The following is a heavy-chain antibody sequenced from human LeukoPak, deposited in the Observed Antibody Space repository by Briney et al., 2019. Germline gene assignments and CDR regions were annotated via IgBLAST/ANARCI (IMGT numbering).Heavy chain of an antibody. CDR1: GFTFSSYS. CDR2: ISSSSSTI. J-gene: IGHJ4*02. V-gene: IGHV3-48*01. D-gene: IGHD3-16*01. Sequence: GGSLRLSCAASGFTFSSYSMNWVRQAPGKGLEWVSYISSSSSTIYYADSVKGRFTISRDNAKNSLYLQMNSLRAEDTAVYYCARDLVTSYDYWGQGTLVTVSS. CDR3: ARDLVTSYDY.